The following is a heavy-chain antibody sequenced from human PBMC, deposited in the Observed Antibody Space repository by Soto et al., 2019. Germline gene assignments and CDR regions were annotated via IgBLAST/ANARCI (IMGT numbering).Heavy chain of an antibody. CDR3: ATAGPPGGSQRNNWFDP. J-gene: IGHJ5*02. CDR1: GFSFCNYA. Sequence: ALILSCAAYGFSFCNYALHWVRQAPFKCLEWMTLISYDGSRKYYADSVKGRFTISRDNSQNTLYVQMNSLRAEDTAIYHRATAGPPGGSQRNNWFDPWGQGFLVTVSS. D-gene: IGHD3-16*01. CDR2: ISYDGSRK. V-gene: IGHV3-30-3*01.